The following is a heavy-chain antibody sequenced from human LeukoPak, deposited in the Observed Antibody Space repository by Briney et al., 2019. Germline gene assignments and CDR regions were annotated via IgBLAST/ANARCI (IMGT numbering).Heavy chain of an antibody. CDR3: ARGDKQLLFNRNKGGFDP. J-gene: IGHJ5*02. V-gene: IGHV3-9*01. CDR1: GFTFNDYA. CDR2: INWNSGSI. Sequence: GGSLRLSCAASGFTFNDYAMHWVRQAPGKGLEWVSGINWNSGSIEYADSVKGRFTISRDNAKNSLYLQMNSLRAEDTAVYYCARGDKQLLFNRNKGGFDPWGQGALVTVSS. D-gene: IGHD1-14*01.